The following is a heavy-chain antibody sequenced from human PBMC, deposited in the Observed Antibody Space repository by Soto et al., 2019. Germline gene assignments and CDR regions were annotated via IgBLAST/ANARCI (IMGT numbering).Heavy chain of an antibody. D-gene: IGHD3-22*01. CDR1: GGSVSSGSYY. J-gene: IGHJ4*02. CDR3: ARDGDTSGYYYFEY. Sequence: SETLSLTCTVSGGSVSSGSYYWTWMRQPPGKGLEWIGYINYSGSTSYNPSLKGRVAISVDTSKKQFSLKVSSVTAADTAVYYCARDGDTSGYYYFEYWGQGTLVTVSS. CDR2: INYSGST. V-gene: IGHV4-61*01.